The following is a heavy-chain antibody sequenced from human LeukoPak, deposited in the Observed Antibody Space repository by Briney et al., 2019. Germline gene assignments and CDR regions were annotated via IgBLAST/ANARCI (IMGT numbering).Heavy chain of an antibody. CDR1: GFSLSTSGVG. D-gene: IGHD1-20*01. CDR2: IYWDDDK. CDR3: ARRPYNWNPEDWFDP. V-gene: IGHV2-5*02. Sequence: SGPTLVNPTQTLTLTCTFSGFSLSTSGVGVGWIRQPPGKALEWLALIYWDDDKRYSPSLKSRLTITKDTSKNQVVLTMTNMDPVDTATYYCARRPYNWNPEDWFDPWGQGTLVTVSS. J-gene: IGHJ5*02.